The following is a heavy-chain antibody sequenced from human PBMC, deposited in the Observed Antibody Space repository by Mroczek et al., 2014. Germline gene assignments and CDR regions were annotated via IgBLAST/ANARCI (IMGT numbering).Heavy chain of an antibody. CDR3: ARGGGYCSSTSCTGHAFDI. D-gene: IGHD2-2*01. V-gene: IGHV4-30-2*01. Sequence: QVQLQESGSGLVKPSQTLSLTCAVSGGSISSGGYSWSWIRQPPGKGLEWIGYIYHSGSTYYNPSLKSRVTISVDRSKNQFSLKLSSVTAADTAVYYCARGGGYCSSTSCTGHAFDIWGQGTMVTVSS. CDR2: IYHSGST. CDR1: GGSISSGGYS. J-gene: IGHJ3*02.